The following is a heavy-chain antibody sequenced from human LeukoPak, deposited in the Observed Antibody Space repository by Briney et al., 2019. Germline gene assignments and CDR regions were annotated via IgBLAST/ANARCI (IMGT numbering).Heavy chain of an antibody. J-gene: IGHJ3*02. V-gene: IGHV4-31*03. CDR2: IYYSGNT. CDR1: GGSLSSGGYY. Sequence: SETLSLTCTVSGGSLSSGGYYWSWIRQHPEKGLEWIGYIYYSGNTYYNPSLKSRITISIDTSKSRFSLMLSSVTAADTAVYYCARASLVLVVYADAFDIWGQGTMVTVSS. D-gene: IGHD2-8*01. CDR3: ARASLVLVVYADAFDI.